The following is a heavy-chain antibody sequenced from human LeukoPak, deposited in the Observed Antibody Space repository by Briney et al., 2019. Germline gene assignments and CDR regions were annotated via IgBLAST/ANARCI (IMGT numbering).Heavy chain of an antibody. CDR2: IKEDGSEK. J-gene: IGHJ3*02. CDR3: ARANGQPRYNLLTGDYTGVDAFDI. Sequence: GGSLRLSCAASGFTFSSYWMNWVRQAPGKGLEWVADIKEDGSEKFYGDSVKGRFTISRDNAKNSLFLQMNSLRVEDTAVYYCARANGQPRYNLLTGDYTGVDAFDIWGQGTMVTVSS. CDR1: GFTFSSYW. V-gene: IGHV3-7*01. D-gene: IGHD3-9*01.